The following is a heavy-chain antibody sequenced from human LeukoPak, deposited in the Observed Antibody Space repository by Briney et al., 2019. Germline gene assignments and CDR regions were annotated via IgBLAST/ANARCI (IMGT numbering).Heavy chain of an antibody. Sequence: SETLSLTCAVSGGSISSYYWNWIRQPPGKELEWIGYIYYSGSTNYNPSLESRVTISVDTSKNQISLNLSSVTAADTAVYYCARVGFGELPTSGLHLFDYWGQGTLVTVSS. V-gene: IGHV4-59*01. CDR3: ARVGFGELPTSGLHLFDY. J-gene: IGHJ4*02. CDR1: GGSISSYY. CDR2: IYYSGST. D-gene: IGHD3-10*01.